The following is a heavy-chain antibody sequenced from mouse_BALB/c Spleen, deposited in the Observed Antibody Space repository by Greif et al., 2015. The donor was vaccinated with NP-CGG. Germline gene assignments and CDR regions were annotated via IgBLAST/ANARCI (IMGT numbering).Heavy chain of an antibody. CDR3: ARDVLLLRSSYYAMDY. Sequence: VQLQQSGAELVKPGASVKLSCKTSGYTFTSYGIQWVKQRPGQGLGWIGEIFPGTGTTYYNEKFKGKATLTIDTSSSTAYMQLSSLTSEDSAVYFCARDVLLLRSSYYAMDYWGQGTSVTVSS. J-gene: IGHJ4*01. D-gene: IGHD1-1*01. V-gene: IGHV1S132*01. CDR2: IFPGTGTT. CDR1: GYTFTSYG.